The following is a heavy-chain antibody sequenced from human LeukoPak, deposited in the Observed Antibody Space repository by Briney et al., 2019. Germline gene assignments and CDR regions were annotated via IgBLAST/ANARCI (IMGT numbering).Heavy chain of an antibody. CDR3: ARLGEMATIFSYFQH. CDR2: INHSGST. J-gene: IGHJ1*01. V-gene: IGHV4-34*01. D-gene: IGHD5-12*01. CDR1: GGSFSGYY. Sequence: SETLSLTCAVYGGSFSGYYWSWIRQPPGKGLEWIGEINHSGSTNYNPSLKSRVTISVDTSKNQFSLKLSSVTAADTAAYYCARLGEMATIFSYFQHWGQGTLVTVSS.